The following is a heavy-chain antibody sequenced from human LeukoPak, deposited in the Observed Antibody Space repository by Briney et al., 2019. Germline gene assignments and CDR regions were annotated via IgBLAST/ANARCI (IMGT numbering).Heavy chain of an antibody. V-gene: IGHV1-18*01. CDR1: GYTFTSYG. J-gene: IGHJ4*02. CDR2: ISAYNGNT. Sequence: ASVKVSCKASGYTFTSYGISWVRQAPGQGLEWMGWISAYNGNTNYAQKLQGRVTMTTDTSTSTAYMELRSLRSDDTAVYYCARVLGDVVVPADASDFDYWGQGTLVTVSS. D-gene: IGHD2-2*01. CDR3: ARVLGDVVVPADASDFDY.